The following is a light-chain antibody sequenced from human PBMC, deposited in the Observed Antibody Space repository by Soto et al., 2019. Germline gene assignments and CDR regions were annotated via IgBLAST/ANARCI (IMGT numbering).Light chain of an antibody. Sequence: ILMTHSPATLSVSAGEIATLSVRASQSVSSNVAWYQQRPGQSPRLLIYRSSTRATGIPARFSGSGSGTEFTLTINSLQSEDFAVYSCQQYHNLWTFGQGTKVDIK. CDR3: QQYHNLWT. J-gene: IGKJ1*01. V-gene: IGKV3-15*01. CDR2: RSS. CDR1: QSVSSN.